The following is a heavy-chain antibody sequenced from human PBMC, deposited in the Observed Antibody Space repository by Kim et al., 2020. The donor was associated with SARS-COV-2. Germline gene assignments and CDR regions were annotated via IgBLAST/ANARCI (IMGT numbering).Heavy chain of an antibody. CDR2: TYYRSKWYN. D-gene: IGHD6-13*01. Sequence: SQTLSLTCAISGDSVSSNSAAWNWIRQSPSRGLEWLGRTYYRSKWYNDYAVSVKSRITINPDTSKNQFSLQLNSVTPEDTAVYYCARDPVHAAALGGDWFDPWGQGTLVTVSS. CDR1: GDSVSSNSAA. J-gene: IGHJ5*02. CDR3: ARDPVHAAALGGDWFDP. V-gene: IGHV6-1*01.